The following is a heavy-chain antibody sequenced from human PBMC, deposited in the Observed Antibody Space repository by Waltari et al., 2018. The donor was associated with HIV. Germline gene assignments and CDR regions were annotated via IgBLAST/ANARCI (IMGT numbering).Heavy chain of an antibody. Sequence: QGHLVQSGSVVNKPSSSMKISCKSSGRTFSTYAISWVRQATGQGVEWMGGIIPIFGKTKYALKCQGRVTITAEEYTSKVYMEVSSVRSEDTAVYDCARGWRDSSSWGGVYYYLDVWGKGPTVNVSS. V-gene: IGHV1-69*01. CDR1: GRTFSTYA. CDR3: ARGWRDSSSWGGVYYYLDV. CDR2: IIPIFGKT. J-gene: IGHJ6*03. D-gene: IGHD6-13*01.